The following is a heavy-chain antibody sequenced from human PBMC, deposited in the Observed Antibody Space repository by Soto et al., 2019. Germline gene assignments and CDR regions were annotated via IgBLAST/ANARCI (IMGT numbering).Heavy chain of an antibody. CDR1: GFSISTSKVG. D-gene: IGHD3-10*01. CDR3: AHRQIGYYGYFGL. CDR2: IYWDDAK. V-gene: IGHV2-5*02. Sequence: QITLKESGPTLVKPTQTLTLTCTFSGFSISTSKVGVSWIRQPPGKALEWLALIYWDDAKRYRPSLKSRLTVSKGNAKNQVVRTMTNMYPVDTSPNYCAHRQIGYYGYFGLWGEGSLVTVAA. J-gene: IGHJ4*02.